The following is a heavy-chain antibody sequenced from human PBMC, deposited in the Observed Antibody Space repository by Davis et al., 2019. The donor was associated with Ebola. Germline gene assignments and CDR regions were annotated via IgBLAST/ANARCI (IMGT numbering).Heavy chain of an antibody. V-gene: IGHV4-34*01. CDR2: INHSGST. J-gene: IGHJ6*04. Sequence: GSLRLSCAVYGGSFSGYYWSWIRQPPGKGLEWIGEINHSGSTNYNPSLKSRVTISVDTSKNQFSLKLSSVTAADTAVYYCARTVRDKFGELLYYYYGMDVWGKETTVTVSS. CDR1: GGSFSGYY. D-gene: IGHD3-10*01. CDR3: ARTVRDKFGELLYYYYGMDV.